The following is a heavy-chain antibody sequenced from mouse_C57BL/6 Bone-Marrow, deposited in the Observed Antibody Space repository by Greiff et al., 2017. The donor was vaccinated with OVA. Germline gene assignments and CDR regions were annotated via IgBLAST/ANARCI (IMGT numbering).Heavy chain of an antibody. Sequence: DVKLVESGGGLVQPGGSLKLSCAASGFTFSDYGMAWVRQAPRKGPEWVAFISNLAYSIYYADTVTDRFTISRENAKNTLYLEMSSLRSEDTAMYYCARDGGLRRPYAMDYWGQGTSVTVSS. CDR2: ISNLAYSI. CDR3: ARDGGLRRPYAMDY. D-gene: IGHD2-4*01. J-gene: IGHJ4*01. V-gene: IGHV5-15*01. CDR1: GFTFSDYG.